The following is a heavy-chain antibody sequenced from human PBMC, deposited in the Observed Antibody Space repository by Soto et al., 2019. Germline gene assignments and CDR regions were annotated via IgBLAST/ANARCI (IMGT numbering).Heavy chain of an antibody. CDR2: INPNSGGT. Sequence: ASVKVSCKASGYTFTGYYMHWVRQAPGQGLEWMGWINPNSGGTNYAQKFQGRVTVTRDTSISTAYMELSRLRSDDTAVYYCARVSSAVAATNAFDIWGQGTMVTVSS. CDR3: ARVSSAVAATNAFDI. V-gene: IGHV1-2*02. CDR1: GYTFTGYY. D-gene: IGHD6-19*01. J-gene: IGHJ3*02.